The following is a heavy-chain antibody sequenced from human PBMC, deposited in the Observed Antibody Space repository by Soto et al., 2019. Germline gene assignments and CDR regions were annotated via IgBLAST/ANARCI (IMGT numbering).Heavy chain of an antibody. CDR3: AREPLIVAVVTSHSYCGLDV. CDR1: GYNFIIYY. D-gene: IGHD3-22*01. V-gene: IGHV1-46*01. CDR2: MNPSAGTT. J-gene: IGHJ6*02. Sequence: ASVKVSCKASGYNFIIYYIHWLRQAPGQGPEWMGVMNPSAGTTTLAQKFQGRETITWDTSTSTVFMELSSLRSEDTAVYYCAREPLIVAVVTSHSYCGLDVWGQGTTVTVSS.